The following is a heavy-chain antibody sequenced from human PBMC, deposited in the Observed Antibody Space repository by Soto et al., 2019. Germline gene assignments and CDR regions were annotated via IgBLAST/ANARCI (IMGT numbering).Heavy chain of an antibody. D-gene: IGHD5-12*01. Sequence: SETLSLTCSVSGGSVSSPNYFWVWVRRAPGKGPEWIGNIFYNGRTDYNPSLQSRVTISVDTSKNQFSLKLGSVTAADTAIYYCARGAMSADDQQDWFDPCGHGTLVTVSS. CDR3: ARGAMSADDQQDWFDP. CDR2: IFYNGRT. V-gene: IGHV4-39*01. CDR1: GGSVSSPNYF. J-gene: IGHJ5*02.